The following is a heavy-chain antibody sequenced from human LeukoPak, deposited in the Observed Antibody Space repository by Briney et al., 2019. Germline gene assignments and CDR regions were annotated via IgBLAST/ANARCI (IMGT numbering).Heavy chain of an antibody. V-gene: IGHV3-48*04. J-gene: IGHJ4*02. D-gene: IGHD4-17*01. Sequence: PGGSLRLSCAASGFTFSSYSMNWVRQAPGKGLEWVSYISSSSSTIYYADSVKGRFTISRDNAKNSLYLQMNSLRAEDTAVYCCARTPTVTTNYWGQGTLVTVSS. CDR3: ARTPTVTTNY. CDR1: GFTFSSYS. CDR2: ISSSSSTI.